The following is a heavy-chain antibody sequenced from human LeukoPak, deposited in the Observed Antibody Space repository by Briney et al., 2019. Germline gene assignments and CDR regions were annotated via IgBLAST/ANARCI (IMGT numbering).Heavy chain of an antibody. D-gene: IGHD2-2*02. V-gene: IGHV3-21*01. CDR3: AKGAYCYNTTCYTLRDGAFDI. CDR1: GFTFSSYI. J-gene: IGHJ3*02. CDR2: ISSSSSYI. Sequence: PGGSLRLSCAASGFTFSSYIMSWVRQAPGKGLEWVSSISSSSSYIYYADSVKGRFTISRANTKNSLYLQMNSLSAEDTAVYYCAKGAYCYNTTCYTLRDGAFDIWGQGTMVTVSS.